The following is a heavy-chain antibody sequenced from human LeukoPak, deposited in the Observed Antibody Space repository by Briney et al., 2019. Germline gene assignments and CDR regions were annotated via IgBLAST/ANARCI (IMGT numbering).Heavy chain of an antibody. CDR2: VSDSGDST. D-gene: IGHD2-8*01. J-gene: IGHJ4*02. Sequence: GGSLRLSCAASGLTFSSYAMSWVRQAPGKGLEWVSTVSDSGDSTYYADSVEGQFTISRDNSKDALFLQMNSLRAEDTAVYYCATYDPNDYWGQGTLVTVSS. CDR1: GLTFSSYA. CDR3: ATYDPNDY. V-gene: IGHV3-23*01.